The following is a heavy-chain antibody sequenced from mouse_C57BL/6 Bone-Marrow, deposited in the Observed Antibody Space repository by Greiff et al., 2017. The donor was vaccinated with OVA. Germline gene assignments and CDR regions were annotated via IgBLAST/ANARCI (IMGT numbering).Heavy chain of an antibody. CDR3: TREYYVGGFDY. J-gene: IGHJ2*01. CDR1: GFTFSDAW. Sequence: EVKVEESGGGLVQPGGSMKLSCAASGFTFSDAWMDWVRQSPEKGLAWVAELRNKANNHATSYAVSVKGRFTISRDDSKSSVYLQMNSLRAKDTGIYFCTREYYVGGFDYWGQGTTLSVAS. D-gene: IGHD1-1*01. V-gene: IGHV6-6*01. CDR2: LRNKANNHAT.